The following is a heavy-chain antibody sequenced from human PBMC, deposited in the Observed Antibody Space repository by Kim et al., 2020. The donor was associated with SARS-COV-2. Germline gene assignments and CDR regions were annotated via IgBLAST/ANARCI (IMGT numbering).Heavy chain of an antibody. CDR1: GFTFSSYA. CDR3: AKDPYNWNDVGPFDY. D-gene: IGHD1-20*01. CDR2: ISGSGGST. Sequence: GGSLRLSCAASGFTFSSYAMSWVRQAPGKGLEWVSAISGSGGSTYYADSVKGRFTISRDNSKNTLYLQMNSLRAEDTAVYYCAKDPYNWNDVGPFDYWGQGTLVTVSS. J-gene: IGHJ4*02. V-gene: IGHV3-23*01.